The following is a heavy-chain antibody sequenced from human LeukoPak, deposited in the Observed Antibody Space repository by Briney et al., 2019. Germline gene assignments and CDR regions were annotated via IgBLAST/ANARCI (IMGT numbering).Heavy chain of an antibody. Sequence: PGGSLRLSCAVSGFTFTSFAVHWVRQAPGKGLEWVAAISYDGNNKYYTDSVKGRFTISRDNSKNTLYLQMDSLRAEDTAVYYCARSTSLSYYDILCSFDFWGQGTLVTVSS. J-gene: IGHJ4*02. CDR3: ARSTSLSYYDILCSFDF. CDR1: GFTFTSFA. CDR2: ISYDGNNK. D-gene: IGHD3-9*01. V-gene: IGHV3-30*04.